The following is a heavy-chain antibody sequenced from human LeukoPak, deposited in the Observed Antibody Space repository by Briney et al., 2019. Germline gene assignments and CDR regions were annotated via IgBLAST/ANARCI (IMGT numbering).Heavy chain of an antibody. D-gene: IGHD6-6*01. CDR2: INTDGSST. CDR3: ARGGIAAQVFDP. J-gene: IGHJ5*02. V-gene: IGHV3-74*01. CDR1: GFTFSSYW. Sequence: TGGSLRLSCAASGFTFSSYWMHWVRQAPGKGLVWVSRINTDGSSTNYADSVKGRFTISRDNAKNTLYLQLNSLRAEDTAVYYCARGGIAAQVFDPWGQGTLVTVSS.